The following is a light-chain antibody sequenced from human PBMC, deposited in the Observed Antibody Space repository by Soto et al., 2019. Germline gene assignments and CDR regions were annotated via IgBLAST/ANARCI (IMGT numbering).Light chain of an antibody. CDR2: IST. CDR3: QSYDSSLRGV. Sequence: QLVLTQPPSVSGAPGERVTISCTGTSSNIGAGYDVPWYQQLPGTAPKFIIYISTDRPSGVPDRFSGSKSGTSASLAITGLQSEDEADYYCQSYDSSLRGVFGGGTKVTGL. V-gene: IGLV1-40*01. J-gene: IGLJ2*01. CDR1: SSNIGAGYD.